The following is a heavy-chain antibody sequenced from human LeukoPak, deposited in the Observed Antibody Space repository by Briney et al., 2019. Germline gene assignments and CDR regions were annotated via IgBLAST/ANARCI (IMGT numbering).Heavy chain of an antibody. CDR2: IRYDGSNT. V-gene: IGHV3-30*02. D-gene: IGHD4-11*01. J-gene: IGHJ4*02. CDR1: GFTFSSYG. Sequence: PGGSLRLSCAASGFTFSSYGMHWVRQAPGKGLEWVAFIRYDGSNTYYADSVKGRFTISRDNSKNTLYLQMNSLRAEDTAVYYCAKDAVMGLTVTTTRPSYYFDYWGQGTLVTVSS. CDR3: AKDAVMGLTVTTTRPSYYFDY.